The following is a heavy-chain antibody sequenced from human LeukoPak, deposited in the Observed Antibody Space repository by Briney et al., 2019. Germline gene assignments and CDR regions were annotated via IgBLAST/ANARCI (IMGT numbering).Heavy chain of an antibody. CDR1: GFTFSGSA. D-gene: IGHD2-2*01. Sequence: GGSLRLSCAASGFTFSGSAMHWVRQASGKGLEWVGRIRSKANSYATAYAASVKGRFTISRDDSKNTAYLQMNSLKTEDTAVYYCTRLLVSCDYWGQGTLVTVSS. CDR2: IRSKANSYAT. V-gene: IGHV3-73*01. J-gene: IGHJ4*02. CDR3: TRLLVSCDY.